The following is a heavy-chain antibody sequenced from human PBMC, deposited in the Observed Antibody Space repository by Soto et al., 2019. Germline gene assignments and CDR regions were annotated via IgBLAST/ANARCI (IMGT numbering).Heavy chain of an antibody. Sequence: SETLSLTCTVSGGSMNSYYWSWIRQPPGKGLEWIGHIYYSGATNYNPSLKSRLTIPLDTSKNQFSLKLSSVTAADTAVYYCARETVRGYHYFDYWGQGTLVTVSS. CDR3: ARETVRGYHYFDY. CDR2: IYYSGAT. D-gene: IGHD3-10*01. V-gene: IGHV4-59*01. CDR1: GGSMNSYY. J-gene: IGHJ4*02.